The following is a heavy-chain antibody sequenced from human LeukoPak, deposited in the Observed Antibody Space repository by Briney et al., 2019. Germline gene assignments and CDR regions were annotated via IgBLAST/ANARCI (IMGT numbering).Heavy chain of an antibody. CDR3: ARTPWFGELSPYDAFDS. D-gene: IGHD3-10*01. CDR1: GFTFSRYS. V-gene: IGHV3-48*04. CDR2: INSKSDTI. J-gene: IGHJ3*02. Sequence: QAGGSLRLSCVASGFTFSRYSMNWVRQAPGKGLEWVSYINSKSDTIYYADSVKGRFTISRDNAKSALYLQMNSLRAEDTAVYYCARTPWFGELSPYDAFDSWRQATKVTDPS.